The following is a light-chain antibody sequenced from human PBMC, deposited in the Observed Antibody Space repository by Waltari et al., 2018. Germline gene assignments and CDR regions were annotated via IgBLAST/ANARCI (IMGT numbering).Light chain of an antibody. Sequence: DIQMPQSPSTLSASVGDRVTITCRASQSISSWLAWYQPKPGKAHKHLIYNASSLESGVPSXFSGSGSXTXXTLTISSLQPDXXXTXYCQQYNSYLVTFGQGTKLEIK. J-gene: IGKJ2*01. CDR3: QQYNSYLVT. V-gene: IGKV1-5*03. CDR1: QSISSW. CDR2: NAS.